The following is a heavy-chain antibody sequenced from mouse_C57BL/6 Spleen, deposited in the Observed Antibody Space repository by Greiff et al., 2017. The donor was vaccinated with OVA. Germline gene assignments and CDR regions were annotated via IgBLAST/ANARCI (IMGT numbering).Heavy chain of an antibody. D-gene: IGHD2-3*01. Sequence: EVKVVESGGGLVQPGGSLSLSCAASGFTFTDYYMSWVRQPPGKALEWLGFIRNKANGYTTEYSASVKGRFTISRDNSQSILYLQMNALRAEDSATYDCARYPRRLLAMDYWGQGTSVTVSS. CDR3: ARYPRRLLAMDY. CDR1: GFTFTDYY. J-gene: IGHJ4*01. CDR2: IRNKANGYTT. V-gene: IGHV7-3*01.